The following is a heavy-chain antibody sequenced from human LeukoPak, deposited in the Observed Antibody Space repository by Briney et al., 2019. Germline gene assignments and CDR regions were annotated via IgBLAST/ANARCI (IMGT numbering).Heavy chain of an antibody. CDR2: ISSSSSTI. CDR3: AREGYSSSWYAPYYFDY. CDR1: GFTFSSYS. V-gene: IGHV3-48*01. Sequence: SGGSLRLSCAASGFTFSSYSMNWVRQAPGKGLEWVSYISSSSSTIYYADSVKGRFTISRDNAKNSLYLQMNSLRAEDTAVYYCAREGYSSSWYAPYYFDYWGQGTLVTVSS. J-gene: IGHJ4*02. D-gene: IGHD6-13*01.